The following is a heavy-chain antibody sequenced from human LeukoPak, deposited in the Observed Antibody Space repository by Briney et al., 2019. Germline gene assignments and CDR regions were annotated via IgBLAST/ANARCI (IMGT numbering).Heavy chain of an antibody. CDR3: AGRMLEWLLSAEFGNYYYYYYYMDV. V-gene: IGHV4-39*07. CDR2: IYYSGST. J-gene: IGHJ6*03. Sequence: SETLSLTCTVSGGSISSSSYYWGWIRQPPGKGLEWIGSIYYSGSTYYNPSLKSRVTISVDTSKNQFSLKLSSVTAADTAVYYCAGRMLEWLLSAEFGNYYYYYYYMDVWGKGTTVTVSS. D-gene: IGHD3-3*01. CDR1: GGSISSSSYY.